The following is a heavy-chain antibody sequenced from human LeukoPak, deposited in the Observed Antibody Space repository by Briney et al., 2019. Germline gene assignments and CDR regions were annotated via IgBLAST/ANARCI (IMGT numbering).Heavy chain of an antibody. CDR3: AKNHKAVTNSGVPSQGY. CDR2: IAYDGSKK. D-gene: IGHD3-3*01. J-gene: IGHJ4*02. Sequence: PGGSLRLSCAASGFTFSDFGMHWVRQALGKGLEWVAFIAYDGSKKYYAESVKGRFTISRDDSRNTLYLQMSGLKTEDTAVYYCAKNHKAVTNSGVPSQGYWGQGTLVTVSS. V-gene: IGHV3-30*19. CDR1: GFTFSDFG.